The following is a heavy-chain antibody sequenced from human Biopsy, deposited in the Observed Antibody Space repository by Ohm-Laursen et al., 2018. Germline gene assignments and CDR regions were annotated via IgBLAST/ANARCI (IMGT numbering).Heavy chain of an antibody. CDR1: GFSFSSYG. D-gene: IGHD1-26*01. J-gene: IGHJ3*01. CDR2: ISDDGRNK. Sequence: SLRLSCTAPGFSFSSYGMHWVRQAPGKGLEWVAVISDDGRNKYYIDSVRGRFTISRDNAQNPLYLHMNSLRAEDTAVYYCARLNSGTYDASGLWGQGTMVIVSS. V-gene: IGHV3-33*05. CDR3: ARLNSGTYDASGL.